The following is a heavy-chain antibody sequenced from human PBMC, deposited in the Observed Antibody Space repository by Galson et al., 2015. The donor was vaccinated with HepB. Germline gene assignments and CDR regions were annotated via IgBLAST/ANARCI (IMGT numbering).Heavy chain of an antibody. CDR2: ITGGGERT. CDR1: GFSFTKYS. J-gene: IGHJ4*02. V-gene: IGHV3-23*01. Sequence: SLRLSCATSGFSFTKYSMSWVRQAPGKGLQCVSAITGGGERTSYADSVKGRFTSSRDSSSNTLCLLMTSLRVDDTAGYYGAKVAILGATPHYLDFLGQGTMVTVSS. CDR3: AKVAILGATPHYLDF. D-gene: IGHD3-16*01.